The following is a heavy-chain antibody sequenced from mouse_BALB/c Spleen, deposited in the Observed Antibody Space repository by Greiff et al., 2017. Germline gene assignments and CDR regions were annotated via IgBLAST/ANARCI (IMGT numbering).Heavy chain of an antibody. CDR2: IYWDDDK. V-gene: IGHV8-12*01. D-gene: IGHD2-13*01. Sequence: QVTLNESGPGISQPSQTLSLTCSFSGFSLSTSGMGVRWIRQPSGKGREWLAHIYWDDDKRYNQSLKSRLTISKDTSSNQVFLKITSGDTAYTATYYCARRGDVLPGFAYWGQGTLVTVSA. CDR1: GFSLSTSGMG. J-gene: IGHJ3*01. CDR3: ARRGDVLPGFAY.